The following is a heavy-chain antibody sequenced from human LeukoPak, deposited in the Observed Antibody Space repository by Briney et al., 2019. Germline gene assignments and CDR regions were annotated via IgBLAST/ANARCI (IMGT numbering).Heavy chain of an antibody. V-gene: IGHV3-11*05. D-gene: IGHD2-8*01. Sequence: PGGSLRLSCTASGSTFSDYYMSWIRQAPGKGLEWVSDISSNSRYTNYADSVKGRFTISRDNAKNSLYLQMNSLRVEDTAVYYCTRGVSWGQGTLVTVSS. J-gene: IGHJ5*02. CDR3: TRGVS. CDR2: ISSNSRYT. CDR1: GSTFSDYY.